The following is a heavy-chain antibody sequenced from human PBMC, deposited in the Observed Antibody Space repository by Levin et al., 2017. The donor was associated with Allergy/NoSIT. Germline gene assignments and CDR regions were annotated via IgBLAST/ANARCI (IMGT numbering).Heavy chain of an antibody. J-gene: IGHJ4*02. D-gene: IGHD6-13*01. CDR1: GFTFSNYW. CDR3: ARDDLTAGTQLFDS. V-gene: IGHV3-7*01. CDR2: IKPDGTEK. Sequence: GGSLRLSCAASGFTFSNYWVNWVRQAPGKGLEWVASIKPDGTEKYYVDSVKGRFTISRDNAKNSLYLQMNSLRADDTAVYYCARDDLTAGTQLFDSWGQGILVTVSS.